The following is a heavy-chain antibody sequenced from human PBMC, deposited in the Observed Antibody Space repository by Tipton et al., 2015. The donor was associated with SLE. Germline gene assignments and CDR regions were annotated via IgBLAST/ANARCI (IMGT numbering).Heavy chain of an antibody. Sequence: QSGPEVKKSGESLKISCKGSGYDFFGYWIGWVRQMPGKGLEWMGIIYPDNSDTRHSPSFQGQVTISADKSINTAYLHWSSLKASDTAMYYCARQGPEDVDLWGRGALVTVSS. J-gene: IGHJ2*01. CDR2: IYPDNSDT. CDR3: ARQGPEDVDL. V-gene: IGHV5-51*01. CDR1: GYDFFGYW.